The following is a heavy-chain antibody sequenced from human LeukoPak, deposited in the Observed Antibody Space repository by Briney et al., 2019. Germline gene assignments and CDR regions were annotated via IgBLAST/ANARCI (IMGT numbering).Heavy chain of an antibody. CDR1: GFTFSSFN. V-gene: IGHV3-30*18. Sequence: PGGSLRLSCAASGFTFSSFNMHWVRQAPGKGLEWVAIISYDGSNKYYADSVKGRFTISRDNSKNTLYLQMNSLGAEDTAVYYCAKNKLLQLEYYSDFWGQGTLVTVSS. D-gene: IGHD1-1*01. J-gene: IGHJ4*02. CDR3: AKNKLLQLEYYSDF. CDR2: ISYDGSNK.